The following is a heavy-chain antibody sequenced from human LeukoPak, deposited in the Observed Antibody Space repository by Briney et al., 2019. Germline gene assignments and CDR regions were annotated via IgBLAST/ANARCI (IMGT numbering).Heavy chain of an antibody. J-gene: IGHJ4*02. V-gene: IGHV1-18*01. Sequence: ASVKVSCKASGYTLTSYGISGVRQAPGHEREWMGWISAYNGNKNYAQKLQGRVTMTPDTSTSTAYMELRSLRSDDTAVYYCARDGVVPAATVPDYWGQGTLVTVSS. CDR1: GYTLTSYG. CDR2: ISAYNGNK. D-gene: IGHD2-2*01. CDR3: ARDGVVPAATVPDY.